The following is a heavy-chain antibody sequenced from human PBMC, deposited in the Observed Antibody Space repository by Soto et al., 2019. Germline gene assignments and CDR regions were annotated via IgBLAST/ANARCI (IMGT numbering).Heavy chain of an antibody. CDR2: ISAYNGNT. CDR3: ARYEPIPDFWSGLVYPFDY. D-gene: IGHD3-3*01. J-gene: IGHJ4*02. CDR1: GYTFTSYG. Sequence: ASVKVSCKASGYTFTSYGISWVRQAPGQGLEWMGWISAYNGNTNYAQKLQGRVTMTTDTSTSTAYMELRSLRSDDTAVYYCARYEPIPDFWSGLVYPFDYWGQGTLVTVSS. V-gene: IGHV1-18*01.